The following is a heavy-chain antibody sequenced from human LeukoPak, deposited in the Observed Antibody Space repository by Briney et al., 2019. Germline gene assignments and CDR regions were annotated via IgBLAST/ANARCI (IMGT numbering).Heavy chain of an antibody. J-gene: IGHJ5*02. CDR1: GGSISSSNW. CDR2: IYYSGST. Sequence: SETLSLTCAVSGGSISSSNWWSWVRQPPGKGLEWIGSIYYSGSTYYNPSLKSRVTISVDTSKNQFSLKLSSVTAADTAVYYCARDRRIYSSSWYRRSELNWFDPWGQGTLVTVSS. CDR3: ARDRRIYSSSWYRRSELNWFDP. V-gene: IGHV4-4*02. D-gene: IGHD6-13*01.